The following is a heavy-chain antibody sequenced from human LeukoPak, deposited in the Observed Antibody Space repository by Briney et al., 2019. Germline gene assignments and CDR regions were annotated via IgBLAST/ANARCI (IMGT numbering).Heavy chain of an antibody. CDR2: IYYSGTT. CDR3: ARHGGLPAVVEGFDP. CDR1: GGSINSSDYY. J-gene: IGHJ5*02. V-gene: IGHV4-39*01. D-gene: IGHD4-23*01. Sequence: SETPSLACTVSGGSINSSDYYWAWIRQSPGRGLEWIGSIYYSGTTFYSVSLRSRVTISIDSSKNQISLKLRSVNVSDTAVYCARHGGLPAVVEGFDPWGRGFLVTISS.